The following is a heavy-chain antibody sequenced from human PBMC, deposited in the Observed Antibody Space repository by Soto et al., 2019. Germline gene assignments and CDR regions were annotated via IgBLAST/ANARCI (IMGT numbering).Heavy chain of an antibody. CDR3: ASTGADSSGYHYSSFNV. CDR2: MYTFDSDT. CDR1: GYTFSNYW. Sequence: EVQLVQSGAEVKKPGESLRISCKGSGYTFSNYWIGWVRQMPGKGLEWIGFMYTFDSDTRYSPSFQGQVTISVDKSTGTAYLQWSSLKASDTAMYYCASTGADSSGYHYSSFNVWGQGTMVTVSP. D-gene: IGHD3-22*01. V-gene: IGHV5-51*01. J-gene: IGHJ3*01.